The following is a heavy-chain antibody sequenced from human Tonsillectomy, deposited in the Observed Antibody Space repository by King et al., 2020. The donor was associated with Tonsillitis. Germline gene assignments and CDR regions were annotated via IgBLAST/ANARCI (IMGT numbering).Heavy chain of an antibody. CDR2: ISNSGGNT. J-gene: IGHJ4*02. D-gene: IGHD6-19*01. Sequence: DVQLVESGGGLVQPGGSLRLSCAASGFTFSSYAMSWVRQAPGKGLEGVSGISNSGGNTYYADSVKGRFTISRDNSKNTLYLQMNSLRAGDTAAYYCAKDGHSSGWYYFDYWGQGTLVTVSS. CDR1: GFTFSSYA. V-gene: IGHV3-23*04. CDR3: AKDGHSSGWYYFDY.